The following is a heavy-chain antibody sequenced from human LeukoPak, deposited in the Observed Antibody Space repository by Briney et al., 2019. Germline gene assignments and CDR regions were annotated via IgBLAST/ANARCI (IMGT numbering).Heavy chain of an antibody. CDR3: ARVPGDYGLDY. D-gene: IGHD4-17*01. V-gene: IGHV4-59*01. J-gene: IGHJ4*02. CDR1: GGSISSYY. CDR2: IYYSGST. Sequence: SETLSLTCTVSGGSISSYYWSWIRQPPGKGLEWIGYIYYSGSTNYNPSLKSRVAISVDTSKNQFSLKLSSVTAADTAVYYCARVPGDYGLDYWGQGTLVTVSS.